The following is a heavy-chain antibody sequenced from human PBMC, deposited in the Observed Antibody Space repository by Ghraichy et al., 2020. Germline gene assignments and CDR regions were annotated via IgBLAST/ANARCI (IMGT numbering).Heavy chain of an antibody. Sequence: SGPTLVKPTQTLTLTCTFSGFSLRTSGVGVGWIRQPPGKALEWLALIYWNDDKRYSPSLKSRLTITKDTSKNQVVLTMTNMDPVDTATYYCAHRGGYKPGGLYYFDYWGQGTLVTVSS. CDR3: AHRGGYKPGGLYYFDY. CDR1: GFSLRTSGVG. J-gene: IGHJ4*02. CDR2: IYWNDDK. D-gene: IGHD5-24*01. V-gene: IGHV2-5*01.